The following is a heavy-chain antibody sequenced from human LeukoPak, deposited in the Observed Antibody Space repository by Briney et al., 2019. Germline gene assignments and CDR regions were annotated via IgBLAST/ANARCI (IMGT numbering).Heavy chain of an antibody. CDR2: IYYSGST. J-gene: IGHJ5*02. CDR1: GGSISSYY. V-gene: IGHV4-59*01. D-gene: IGHD4-17*01. CDR3: ASYMTTVTTQGWFDP. Sequence: SETLSLTCTVSGGSISSYYWSWIRQRPGKGLEWIGYIYYSGSTNYNPSLKSRVTISVDTSKNQFSLKLSSVTAADTAVYYCASYMTTVTTQGWFDPWGQGTLVTVSS.